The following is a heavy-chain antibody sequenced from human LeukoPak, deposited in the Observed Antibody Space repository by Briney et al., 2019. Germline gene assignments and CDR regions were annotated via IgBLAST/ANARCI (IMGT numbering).Heavy chain of an antibody. D-gene: IGHD3-22*01. J-gene: IGHJ3*02. CDR1: GYTFTNYG. CDR2: INPNRGNT. CDR3: ATRRYSSGYYYQRAFDI. Sequence: ASVKGSCKASGYTFTNYGISWVRQAPGQGLEWMGWINPNRGNTGYAHKFQVRVTMTRNTFIITSYMELSSLRSEDTAVYYCATRRYSSGYYYQRAFDIWGQGTMVTVSS. V-gene: IGHV1-8*01.